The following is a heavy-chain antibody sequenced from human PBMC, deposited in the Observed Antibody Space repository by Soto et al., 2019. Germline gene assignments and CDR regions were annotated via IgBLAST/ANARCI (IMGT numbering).Heavy chain of an antibody. CDR3: ARLSPITRHFDY. CDR2: IYYSGST. V-gene: IGHV4-39*01. D-gene: IGHD2-2*01. Sequence: QLQLQESGPGLVKPSETLSLTCTVSGGSISSSSYYWGWIRQPPGKGLEWIGSIYYSGSTYYNPSLKSRVTISVDTSKNQFSLKLSSVTAADTAVYYCARLSPITRHFDYWGQGTLVTVSS. CDR1: GGSISSSSYY. J-gene: IGHJ4*02.